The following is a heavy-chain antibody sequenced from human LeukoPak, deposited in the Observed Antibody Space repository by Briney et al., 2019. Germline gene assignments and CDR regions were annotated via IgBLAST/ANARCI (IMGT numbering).Heavy chain of an antibody. V-gene: IGHV3-13*01. CDR2: IDTSGDT. D-gene: IGHD1-26*01. J-gene: IGHJ3*02. CDR3: ARGSTTVAFEI. CDR1: GFTVSSNY. Sequence: GGSLRLSCAASGFTVSSNYMSWVRQAPGKGLEWVSAIDTSGDTYYPGSVKGRFTISRENAKNILYLQMNSLRVGDTAVYYCARGSTTVAFEIWGQGTMVSVSS.